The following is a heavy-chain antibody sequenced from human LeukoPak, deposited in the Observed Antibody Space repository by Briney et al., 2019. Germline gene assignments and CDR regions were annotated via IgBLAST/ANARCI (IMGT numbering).Heavy chain of an antibody. CDR3: ARDPGDGYNFFGYYYYYMDV. J-gene: IGHJ6*03. CDR2: ISSGSTYK. V-gene: IGHV3-21*04. D-gene: IGHD5-24*01. CDR1: TFTFSSYS. Sequence: GGSLRLSCAASTFTFSSYSMNWVRQAPGKGLEWVSSISSGSTYKYYADSVKGRFTISRDNAKNSLYLQMNSLRAEDTAVYYCARDPGDGYNFFGYYYYYMDVWGKGTTVTISS.